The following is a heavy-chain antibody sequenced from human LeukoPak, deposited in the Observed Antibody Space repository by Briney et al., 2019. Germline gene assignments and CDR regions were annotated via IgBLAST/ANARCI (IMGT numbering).Heavy chain of an antibody. CDR3: AKVAMYSSSWSVDY. D-gene: IGHD6-13*01. J-gene: IGHJ4*02. Sequence: GGTLRLSCAASGFLFSSFGMSWVRQAPGKGLEWVSAISGSGGSTYYADSVKGRFTISRDNSKNTLYLQMNSLRAEDTAVYYCAKVAMYSSSWSVDYWGQGTLVTVSS. CDR2: ISGSGGST. V-gene: IGHV3-23*01. CDR1: GFLFSSFG.